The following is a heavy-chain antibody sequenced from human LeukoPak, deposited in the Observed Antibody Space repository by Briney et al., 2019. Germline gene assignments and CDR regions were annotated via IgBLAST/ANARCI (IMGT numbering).Heavy chain of an antibody. V-gene: IGHV1-2*02. CDR3: ARARTDRGSRGPYDI. Sequence: ASVKVSCKASGYTFTGYYIHWVRQAPGQGLEWMGWINPNNGGTNYAQRFQGRVTMTRDTSISTAYMELSGLRSDDTAVYYCARARTDRGSRGPYDIWGQGTMVTVSS. CDR2: INPNNGGT. CDR1: GYTFTGYY. J-gene: IGHJ3*02. D-gene: IGHD3-10*01.